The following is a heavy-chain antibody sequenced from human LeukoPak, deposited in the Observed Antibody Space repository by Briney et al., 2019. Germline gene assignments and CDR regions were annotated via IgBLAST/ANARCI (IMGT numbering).Heavy chain of an antibody. Sequence: SVKVSCKASGGTFSSYAISWVRQAPGQGLEWMGGIIPIFGTANYAQKFQGRVTITADESTSTAYMELSSLRSEDTAVFYCAGSLKFITMIPHYWGQGTLVTVSS. V-gene: IGHV1-69*13. J-gene: IGHJ4*02. CDR1: GGTFSSYA. CDR3: AGSLKFITMIPHY. D-gene: IGHD3-22*01. CDR2: IIPIFGTA.